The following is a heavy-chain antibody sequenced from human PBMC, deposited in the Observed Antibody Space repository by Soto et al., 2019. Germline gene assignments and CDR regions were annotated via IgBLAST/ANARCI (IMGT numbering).Heavy chain of an antibody. J-gene: IGHJ2*01. V-gene: IGHV5-51*01. D-gene: IGHD6-19*01. CDR3: ARQGPGVSGWVYWYFDI. CDR2: IYIGDSTT. Sequence: EVQLVQSGAEVKKPGESLKISCEGSGFPFTNYWIGWVRQMPGKGLEWMGIIYIGDSTTRYSPSFQGQVTISADKSINTAYLQWGSLTAADTAVYYCARQGPGVSGWVYWYFDIWGRGTLVTVSA. CDR1: GFPFTNYW.